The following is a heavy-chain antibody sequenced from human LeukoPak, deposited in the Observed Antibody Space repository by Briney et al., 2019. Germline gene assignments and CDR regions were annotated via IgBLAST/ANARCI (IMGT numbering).Heavy chain of an antibody. CDR3: ARDRPGGYIDY. J-gene: IGHJ4*02. Sequence: SETLSLTCTISGGSISSGYYYWSWIRQPAGKGLEWIGRIYTSGNTNYNPSLKSRVTISLDTSKNQFSLKLSFVTAADTAVYYCARDRPGGYIDYWGQGTLVTVSS. CDR2: IYTSGNT. CDR1: GGSISSGYYY. D-gene: IGHD2-15*01. V-gene: IGHV4-61*02.